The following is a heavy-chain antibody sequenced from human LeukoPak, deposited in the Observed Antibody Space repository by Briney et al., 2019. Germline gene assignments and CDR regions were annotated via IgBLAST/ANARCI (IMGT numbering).Heavy chain of an antibody. V-gene: IGHV1-18*01. Sequence: ASVKVSCKASGYTFTRNGISWVRQAPEQGLEWMGWISGHNGNTNYAQKFQGRVTMTTDTSTSTAYMELRSLRSDDTAVYYCARDPTANTIFGLRGYGMDVWGQGTTVSVSS. CDR1: GYTFTRNG. J-gene: IGHJ6*02. CDR3: ARDPTANTIFGLRGYGMDV. CDR2: ISGHNGNT. D-gene: IGHD3-3*01.